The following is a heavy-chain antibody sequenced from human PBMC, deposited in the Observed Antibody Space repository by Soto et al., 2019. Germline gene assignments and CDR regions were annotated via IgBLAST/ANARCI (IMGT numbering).Heavy chain of an antibody. V-gene: IGHV4-34*01. J-gene: IGHJ4*02. CDR2: INHSRST. CDR1: GGSFSGYY. Sequence: QVQLQQWGAGLLKPSETLSLTCAVYGGSFSGYYWSWIRQPPGKGLEWIGEINHSRSTNYNPSLKSRVTISVDTSKNQFSLKLSSVTAADTAVYYCARADSYGLGWRIDYWGQGTQVTVSS. CDR3: ARADSYGLGWRIDY. D-gene: IGHD5-18*01.